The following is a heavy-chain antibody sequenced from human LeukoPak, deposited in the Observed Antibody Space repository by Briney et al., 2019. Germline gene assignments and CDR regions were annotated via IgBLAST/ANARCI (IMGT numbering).Heavy chain of an antibody. J-gene: IGHJ5*02. CDR2: ISGSGGST. CDR3: AKMGLGGTRGWFDP. V-gene: IGHV3-23*01. CDR1: GFTFSSYA. D-gene: IGHD3-10*01. Sequence: GGSLRLSCAASGFTFSSYAMSWVRQAPGKGLEWVSAISGSGGSTYYADSVRGRFTISRDNSKNAVYLQMNSLRAEDTAIYYCAKMGLGGTRGWFDPWGQGTPVTVSS.